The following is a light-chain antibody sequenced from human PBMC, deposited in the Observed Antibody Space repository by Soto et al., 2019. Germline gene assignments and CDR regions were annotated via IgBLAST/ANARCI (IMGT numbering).Light chain of an antibody. J-gene: IGLJ1*01. CDR1: SSNIGRNP. CDR3: AGWDDNVYV. Sequence: VLTQPPSASGTPGQRVIISCSGGSSNIGRNPVNWYQKFPGTAPKLLISLNTQRPSGVPDRFSGSKSGTSASLAISGLRSEDEADYYCAGWDDNVYVFGTGTKV. CDR2: LNT. V-gene: IGLV1-44*01.